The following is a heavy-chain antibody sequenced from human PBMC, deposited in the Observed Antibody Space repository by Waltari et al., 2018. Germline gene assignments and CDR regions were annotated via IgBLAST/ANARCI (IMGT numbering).Heavy chain of an antibody. J-gene: IGHJ4*02. CDR1: GFTFCRYG. V-gene: IGHV3-30*02. Sequence: QVPRVESGGRLVTPGGSLRISRAASGFTFCRYGMHWARQTPGKWLEWVEFIRDDGIKKYYADSVKGCFTISRVNSKNTMYMERNKLRAEDTAVYSWAKDRGSGWYSTFDYWGQGTLVTVSS. D-gene: IGHD6-19*01. CDR2: IRDDGIKK. CDR3: AKDRGSGWYSTFDY.